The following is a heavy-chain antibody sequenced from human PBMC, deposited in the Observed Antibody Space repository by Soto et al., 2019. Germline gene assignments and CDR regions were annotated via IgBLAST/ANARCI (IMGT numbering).Heavy chain of an antibody. V-gene: IGHV3-23*01. J-gene: IGHJ6*02. CDR2: ISGSGGST. Sequence: PGGSLRLSCAASGFTFSSYAMSWVRQAPGKGLEWVSAISGSGGSTYYADSVKGRFTISRDNSKNTLYLQMNSPRAEDTAVYYCAKVMTVAGRNYYYGMDVWGQGTTVTVSS. CDR1: GFTFSSYA. D-gene: IGHD6-19*01. CDR3: AKVMTVAGRNYYYGMDV.